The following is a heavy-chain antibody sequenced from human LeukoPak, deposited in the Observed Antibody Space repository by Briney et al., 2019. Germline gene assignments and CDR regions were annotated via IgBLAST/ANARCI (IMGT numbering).Heavy chain of an antibody. D-gene: IGHD3-22*01. CDR2: INPSGGST. CDR1: GYSFTAFY. CDR3: ARDRRYDSSGYSLDY. Sequence: ASVKVSCKASGYSFTAFYIHWVRQAPGQGLEWMGIINPSGGSTNYAQKFQGRVTMTRDTSTSTVYMELSSLRSEDTAVYYCARDRRYDSSGYSLDYWGRGTLVTVSS. V-gene: IGHV1-46*01. J-gene: IGHJ4*02.